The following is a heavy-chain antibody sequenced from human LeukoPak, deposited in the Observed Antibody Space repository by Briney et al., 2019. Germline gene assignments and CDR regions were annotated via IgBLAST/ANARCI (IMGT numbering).Heavy chain of an antibody. V-gene: IGHV2-70*04. CDR1: GFSLSTSGTR. D-gene: IGHD3-16*01. CDR3: ARNVGYGFYFDY. Sequence: SGPALVKPTQTLTLTCTFSGFSLSTSGTRVSWIRQPPGKALEWLARIDWDDDKFYSTSLKTRLTISKDTSKNQVVLTMTNMDPVDTATYYCARNVGYGFYFDYWGQGTLVTVSS. CDR2: IDWDDDK. J-gene: IGHJ4*02.